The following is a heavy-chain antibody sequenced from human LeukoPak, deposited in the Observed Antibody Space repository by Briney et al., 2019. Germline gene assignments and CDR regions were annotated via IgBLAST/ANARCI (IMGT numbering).Heavy chain of an antibody. CDR3: AKEPRNTMIENDDAFDI. V-gene: IGHV3-23*01. D-gene: IGHD3-22*01. Sequence: GGSLRLSCAASGFTFSSYAMSWVRQAPGKGLEWVSAISGSGGSTYCADSVKGRFTISRDNSKNTLYLQMNSLRAEDTAVYYCAKEPRNTMIENDDAFDIWGQGTMVTVSS. CDR1: GFTFSSYA. J-gene: IGHJ3*02. CDR2: ISGSGGST.